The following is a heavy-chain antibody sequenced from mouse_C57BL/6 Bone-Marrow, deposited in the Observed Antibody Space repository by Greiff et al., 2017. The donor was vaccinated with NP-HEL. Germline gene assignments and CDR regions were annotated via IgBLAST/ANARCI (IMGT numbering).Heavy chain of an antibody. J-gene: IGHJ2*01. Sequence: VKLMESGAELARPGASVKMSCKASGYTFTSYTMHWVKQRPGQGLEWIGYINPSSGYTTYNQKFKDKATLTADKSSSTAYMQLSSLTAEDSAVYYCARGGLRRRYYFDYWGQGTTLTVSS. CDR2: INPSSGYT. CDR3: ARGGLRRRYYFDY. CDR1: GYTFTSYT. D-gene: IGHD2-2*01. V-gene: IGHV1-4*01.